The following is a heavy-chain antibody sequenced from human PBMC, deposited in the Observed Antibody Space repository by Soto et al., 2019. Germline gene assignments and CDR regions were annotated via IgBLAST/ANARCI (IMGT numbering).Heavy chain of an antibody. V-gene: IGHV4-59*01. D-gene: IGHD3-22*01. CDR3: ARMAYYYDSSGYYLLHYYYGMDV. CDR1: GGSISSYY. CDR2: IYYSGST. J-gene: IGHJ6*02. Sequence: QVQLQESGPGLVKPSETLSLTCTVSGGSISSYYWSWIRQPPGKGLEWIGYIYYSGSTNYNPSLKTPVSISVDTSKNQFSLKLSSVTAADTAVYYCARMAYYYDSSGYYLLHYYYGMDVWGQGTTVTVSS.